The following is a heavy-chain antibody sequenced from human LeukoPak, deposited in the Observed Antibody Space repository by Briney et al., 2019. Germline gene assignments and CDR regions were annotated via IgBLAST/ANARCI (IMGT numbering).Heavy chain of an antibody. CDR2: IYHSGST. Sequence: SETLSLTCAVSGGSISSSNWWSWVRQPPGKGLEWIGEIYHSGSTNYNPSLKSRVTISVDKSKNQFSLKLSSVTAADTAVYYCARRSYSSGWFYFDYWGQGALVTVSS. V-gene: IGHV4-4*02. CDR1: GGSISSSNW. D-gene: IGHD6-19*01. CDR3: ARRSYSSGWFYFDY. J-gene: IGHJ4*02.